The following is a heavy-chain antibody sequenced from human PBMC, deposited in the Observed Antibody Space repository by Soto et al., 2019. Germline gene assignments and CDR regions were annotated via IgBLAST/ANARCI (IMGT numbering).Heavy chain of an antibody. CDR1: GFSLSTTAVG. CDR2: IYWDDDK. J-gene: IGHJ4*02. V-gene: IGHV2-5*02. CDR3: AHIAYAWVLGGFDY. Sequence: QITLKESGPTLVKPTQTLTLTCTFSGFSLSTTAVGVGWIRQPPGKALEWVALIYWDDDKRYSPSLKSRLTIXKXTXINQVVLTMTNMDPVDTATYYCAHIAYAWVLGGFDYWGQGTLVTVSS. D-gene: IGHD3-16*01.